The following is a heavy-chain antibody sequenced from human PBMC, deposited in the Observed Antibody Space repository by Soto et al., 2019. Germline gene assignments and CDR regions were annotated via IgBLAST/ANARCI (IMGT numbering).Heavy chain of an antibody. J-gene: IGHJ4*02. Sequence: GGSLRLSCAASGFTFSRFAMSWVRQAPGKGLEWVSAISGSGSSTYYADSVKGRFTISRDNSKNTLYLQMNSLSAEDTAVYYCAKETDMPDISGIWWLTSLGESLVYWGQGTLVTVSS. CDR1: GFTFSRFA. CDR3: AKETDMPDISGIWWLTSLGESLVY. CDR2: ISGSGSST. D-gene: IGHD3-22*01. V-gene: IGHV3-23*01.